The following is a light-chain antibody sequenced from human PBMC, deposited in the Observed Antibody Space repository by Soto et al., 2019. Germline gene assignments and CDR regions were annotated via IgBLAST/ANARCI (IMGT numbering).Light chain of an antibody. Sequence: EIVMTQSPSTLSVSPGERATLSCRASQSVYSNLAWYQQKPGQAPRLLIYGAFTRATGIPARFSGSGAGTEFTLTISSLQSEDSAVYDCQQYNNWPPVTFGGGTKVEIK. V-gene: IGKV3D-15*01. J-gene: IGKJ4*01. CDR2: GAF. CDR3: QQYNNWPPVT. CDR1: QSVYSN.